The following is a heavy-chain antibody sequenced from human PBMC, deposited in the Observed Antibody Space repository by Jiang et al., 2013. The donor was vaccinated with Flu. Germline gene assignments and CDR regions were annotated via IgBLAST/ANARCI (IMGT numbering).Heavy chain of an antibody. CDR3: ARDCGYYDSSGSIRGGVRGNWFDP. Sequence: GSGLVKPSQTLSLTCTVSGGSISSGDYYWSWIRQPPGKGLEWIGYIYYSGSTYYNPSLKSRVTISVDTSKNQFSLKLSSVTAADTAVYYCARDCGYYDSSGSIRGGVRGNWFDPWGQGTLVTVSS. CDR2: IYYSGST. CDR1: GGSISSGDYY. J-gene: IGHJ5*02. V-gene: IGHV4-30-4*01. D-gene: IGHD3-22*01.